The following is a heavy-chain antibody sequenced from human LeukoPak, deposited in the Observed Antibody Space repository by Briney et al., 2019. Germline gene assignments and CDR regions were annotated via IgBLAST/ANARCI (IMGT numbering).Heavy chain of an antibody. V-gene: IGHV4-31*03. J-gene: IGHJ4*02. CDR3: ARAGDAWSGGNCYSD. Sequence: SQTLSLTCTVSGGSISSGGYYWNWIRQHPGKGLEWIGSIYYSGTPYYNPSLKSRVTTSVDTSKSQFSLKLSSVTAADTAVYYCARAGDAWSGGNCYSDWGQGTLVTVSS. CDR1: GGSISSGGYY. CDR2: IYYSGTP. D-gene: IGHD2-15*01.